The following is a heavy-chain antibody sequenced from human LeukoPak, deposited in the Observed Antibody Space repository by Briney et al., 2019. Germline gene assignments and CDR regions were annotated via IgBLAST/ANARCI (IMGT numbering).Heavy chain of an antibody. V-gene: IGHV1-8*01. CDR3: ARIPHRGSGSYYNPVRYFDY. CDR2: MNPNSGNT. CDR1: GYTFTSYD. Sequence: GASVKVSCKASGYTFTSYDINWVRQATGQGLEWMGWMNPNSGNTGYAQKFQGRVTMTRNTSISTAYMELSSLRSEDTAVYCCARIPHRGSGSYYNPVRYFDYWGQGTLVTVSS. D-gene: IGHD3-10*01. J-gene: IGHJ4*02.